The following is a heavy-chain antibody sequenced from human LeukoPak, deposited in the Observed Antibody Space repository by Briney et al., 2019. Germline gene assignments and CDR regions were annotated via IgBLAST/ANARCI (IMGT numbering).Heavy chain of an antibody. CDR3: ATSKAPTAGLRAFDY. Sequence: SETLSLTCAVYGGSFSGYYWSWIRQPPGKGLEWIGEINHSGSTNYNPSLKSRVTISVDTSKNQFSLQLNSVTPEDTALYYCATSKAPTAGLRAFDYWGQGTLVTVSS. D-gene: IGHD6-13*01. CDR1: GGSFSGYY. J-gene: IGHJ4*02. CDR2: INHSGST. V-gene: IGHV4-34*01.